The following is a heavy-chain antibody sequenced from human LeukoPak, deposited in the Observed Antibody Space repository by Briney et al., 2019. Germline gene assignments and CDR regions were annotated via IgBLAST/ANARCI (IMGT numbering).Heavy chain of an antibody. D-gene: IGHD2-2*01. V-gene: IGHV3-30*02. J-gene: IGHJ2*01. CDR1: GFTFSSYG. CDR2: IRYDGSNK. CDR3: AKERGQYQLLLRGYFDL. Sequence: GGSLRLSCAASGFTFSSYGMHWVRQAPGKGLEGVAFIRYDGSNKYYADSVKGRFTIARDNSKNTLYLQMNSLRAEDTAVYYCAKERGQYQLLLRGYFDLWGRGTLVTVSS.